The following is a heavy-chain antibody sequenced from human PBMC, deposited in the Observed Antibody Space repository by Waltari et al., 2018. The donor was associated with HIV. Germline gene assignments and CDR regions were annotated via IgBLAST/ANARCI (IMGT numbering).Heavy chain of an antibody. Sequence: QVQLAESGPGLVKPSQTLSLTCSVSGASITSVGYYWSWIRQYPGMGLEWIGYIFYSGTTFYNPSLESRVTISVETSKNQFSLNLRSVTAADTAVYYCAKNPSVAAFDYWGQGTLVTVSS. CDR1: GASITSVGYY. V-gene: IGHV4-31*02. J-gene: IGHJ4*02. CDR2: IFYSGTT. D-gene: IGHD6-6*01. CDR3: AKNPSVAAFDY.